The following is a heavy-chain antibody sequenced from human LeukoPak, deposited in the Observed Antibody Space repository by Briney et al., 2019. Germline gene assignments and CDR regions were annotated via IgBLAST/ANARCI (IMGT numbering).Heavy chain of an antibody. CDR1: GGSISSYY. J-gene: IGHJ6*02. CDR2: IYTSGST. CDR3: ARGGLVVVVAATQDLDYYGMDV. D-gene: IGHD2-15*01. V-gene: IGHV4-4*07. Sequence: PSETLSLTCTVSGGSISSYYWGWIRQPAGKGLEWIGRIYTSGSTNYNPSLKSRVTMSVDTSKNQFSLKLSSVTAADTAVYYCARGGLVVVVAATQDLDYYGMDVWGQGTTVTVSS.